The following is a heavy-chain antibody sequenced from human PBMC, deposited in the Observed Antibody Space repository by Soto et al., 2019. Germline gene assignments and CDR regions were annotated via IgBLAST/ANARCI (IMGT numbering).Heavy chain of an antibody. CDR1: GGSISSGGYS. Sequence: SETLSLTCAVSGGSISSGGYSWSWIRQPPGKGLEWIGYIYHSGSTYYNPSLKSRVTISVDRSKNQFSLKVSSVTAADTAVYYCAREKRPLFCSSTSCYIDYYYGMDVWGQGTTVTVSS. CDR3: AREKRPLFCSSTSCYIDYYYGMDV. V-gene: IGHV4-30-2*01. D-gene: IGHD2-2*02. J-gene: IGHJ6*02. CDR2: IYHSGST.